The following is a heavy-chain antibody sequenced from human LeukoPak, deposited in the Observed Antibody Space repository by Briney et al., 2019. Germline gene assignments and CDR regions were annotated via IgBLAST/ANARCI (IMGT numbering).Heavy chain of an antibody. Sequence: PGGSLRLSCAASGFTFSSYEMNWVRQAPGEGLEWVSYISSSGSTIYYADSVKGRFTISRDNDKNSLYLQMNSLRAEDTAVYYCERDLDIVVVPAAMEDWFDPWGQGTLVTVSS. J-gene: IGHJ5*02. CDR2: ISSSGSTI. CDR1: GFTFSSYE. D-gene: IGHD2-2*01. CDR3: ERDLDIVVVPAAMEDWFDP. V-gene: IGHV3-48*03.